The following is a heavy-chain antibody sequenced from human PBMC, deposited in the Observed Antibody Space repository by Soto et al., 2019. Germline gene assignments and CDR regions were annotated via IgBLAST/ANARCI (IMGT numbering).Heavy chain of an antibody. CDR1: GGSISSYY. CDR2: IYYSGST. J-gene: IGHJ4*02. V-gene: IGHV4-59*01. CDR3: ARVSSSGRIAHFDY. D-gene: IGHD6-19*01. Sequence: QVQLQESGPGLVKPSETLSLTCTVSGGSISSYYWSWIRQPPGKGLEWIGYIYYSGSTNYNPSLKSRVTTTVDTSKNQFYLKLSSVTAADTAVYYCARVSSSGRIAHFDYWGQGTLVTVSS.